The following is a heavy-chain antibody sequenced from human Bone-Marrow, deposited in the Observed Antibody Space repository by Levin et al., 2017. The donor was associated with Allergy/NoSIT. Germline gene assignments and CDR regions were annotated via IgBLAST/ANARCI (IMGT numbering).Heavy chain of an antibody. D-gene: IGHD2-21*01. J-gene: IGHJ5*01. CDR2: ISHDGSKK. CDR1: GFTFSSYG. V-gene: IGHV3-30*18. CDR3: AKDLEFEHIVEGFDS. Sequence: GESLKISCAASGFTFSSYGMHWVRQAPGKGLEWVAVISHDGSKKDYADSVKGRFTISRDNSKNTLYLQMNSLRAEDTAVYYCAKDLEFEHIVEGFDSWGQGTLVTVSS.